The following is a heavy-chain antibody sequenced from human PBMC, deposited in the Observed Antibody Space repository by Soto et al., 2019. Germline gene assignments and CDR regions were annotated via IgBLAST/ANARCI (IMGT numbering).Heavy chain of an antibody. Sequence: GGSLRLSCAASGFTFSDYYMSWIRQAPGKGLEWVSYISSSSSYTNFADSVKGRFTISRDNAKNSLYLQMNSLRAEDTAVYYCFPSLRDYGMDVWGQGTTVTVSS. J-gene: IGHJ6*02. CDR2: ISSSSSYT. D-gene: IGHD3-9*01. V-gene: IGHV3-11*06. CDR1: GFTFSDYY. CDR3: FPSLRDYGMDV.